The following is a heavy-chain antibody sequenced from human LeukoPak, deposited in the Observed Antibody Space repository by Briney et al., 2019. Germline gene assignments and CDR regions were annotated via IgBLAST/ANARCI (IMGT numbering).Heavy chain of an antibody. CDR3: ARTPGLRKPFDY. Sequence: GGSLRLSYAASGFIVSSNYMSWVRQAPGKGLEWVSLIFTGGSTYYADSVKGRFTISRDNSKNTLYLQLISLRAEDTAVYYCARTPGLRKPFDYWGQGTLVTVSS. J-gene: IGHJ4*02. CDR1: GFIVSSNY. V-gene: IGHV3-53*01. CDR2: IFTGGST.